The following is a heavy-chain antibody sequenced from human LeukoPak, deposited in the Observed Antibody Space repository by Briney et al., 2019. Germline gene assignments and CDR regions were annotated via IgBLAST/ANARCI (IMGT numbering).Heavy chain of an antibody. CDR2: ISSDGSCT. CDR1: GFTFRNHS. J-gene: IGHJ4*02. CDR3: ARDQRVTGRPDIDY. Sequence: TGGSLRLSCAASGFTFRNHSMHWVRQAPGKGLVWVSRISSDGSCTTYADSVKGRFTISRDDAKNTLYLQMNSLRAEDTAMYYCARDQRVTGRPDIDYWGQGTLVIVSS. V-gene: IGHV3-74*01. D-gene: IGHD6-6*01.